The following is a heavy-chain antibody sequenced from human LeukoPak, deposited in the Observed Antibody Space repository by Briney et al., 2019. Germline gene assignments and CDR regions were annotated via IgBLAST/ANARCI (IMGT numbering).Heavy chain of an antibody. J-gene: IGHJ6*02. CDR3: ARDHYCSGGSCPRAYGMDV. V-gene: IGHV1-18*01. Sequence: ASVTVSCKASGYTFTSYGVSWVRQAPGQGREWMGWISAHRGNTNYAQKLQGRVTMTTDTSTSTAYMELRSLRPDDTAVYYCARDHYCSGGSCPRAYGMDVWGQGTTVTVSS. CDR2: ISAHRGNT. CDR1: GYTFTSYG. D-gene: IGHD2-15*01.